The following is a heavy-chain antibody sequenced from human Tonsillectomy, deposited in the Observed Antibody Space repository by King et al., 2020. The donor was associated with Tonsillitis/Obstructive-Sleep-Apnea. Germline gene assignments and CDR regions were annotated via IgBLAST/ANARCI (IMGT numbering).Heavy chain of an antibody. CDR1: GGSISSHY. CDR3: AKMAYYFDSSGYTSWFDP. CDR2: IDYIGST. V-gene: IGHV4-59*08. Sequence: VQLQESGPGLVKPSETLSLTCTVSGGSISSHYWNWIRQPPGKGLEWIGYIDYIGSTNYNPSLKSRVTISVDTSKNQFSLRLSSVTAADTAVYYCAKMAYYFDSSGYTSWFDPWGKGTLVTVSS. D-gene: IGHD3-22*01. J-gene: IGHJ5*02.